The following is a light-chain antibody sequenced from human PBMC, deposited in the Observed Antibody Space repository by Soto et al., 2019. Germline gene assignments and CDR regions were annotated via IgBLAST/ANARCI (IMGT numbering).Light chain of an antibody. CDR1: QSISRG. CDR3: QHYSSVWA. Sequence: DIQMTQSPSTLSSSVGDRVTITCRSSQSISRGVAWYQQKPGKAPNLLIYDASTLESGVPSRFSGSGSGTEFTLTISCLHPDDFATYYCQHYSSVWAFGQGTKVEIK. CDR2: DAS. V-gene: IGKV1-5*01. J-gene: IGKJ1*01.